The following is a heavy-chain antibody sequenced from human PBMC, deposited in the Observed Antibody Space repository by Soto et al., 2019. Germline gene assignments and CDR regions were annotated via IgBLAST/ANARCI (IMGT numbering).Heavy chain of an antibody. D-gene: IGHD1-26*01. J-gene: IGHJ5*02. CDR2: INSDGSST. CDR1: GFTFISYW. Sequence: GGSLILSCAASGFTFISYWMHWVRQAPGKGLVWVSRINSDGSSTSYADSVKGRFTISRDNAKNTLYLQMNSLRAEDTAVYYCASSQGIVGAMAWGQGTLVTVSS. V-gene: IGHV3-74*01. CDR3: ASSQGIVGAMA.